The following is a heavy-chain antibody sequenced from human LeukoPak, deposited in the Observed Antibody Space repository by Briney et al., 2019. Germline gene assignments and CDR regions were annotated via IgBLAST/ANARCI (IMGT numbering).Heavy chain of an antibody. V-gene: IGHV3-74*01. CDR3: ARDNGAYDSSGYYYWLGVEGHDALDI. CDR1: GFTFSSYW. CDR2: INSDGSST. J-gene: IGHJ3*02. D-gene: IGHD3-22*01. Sequence: GGSLRLSCAASGFTFSSYWMHWVRQAPGKGLVWVSRINSDGSSTSYADSVKGRFTISRDNAKNTLYLQMNSLRAEDTAVYYCARDNGAYDSSGYYYWLGVEGHDALDIWGQGTMVTVSS.